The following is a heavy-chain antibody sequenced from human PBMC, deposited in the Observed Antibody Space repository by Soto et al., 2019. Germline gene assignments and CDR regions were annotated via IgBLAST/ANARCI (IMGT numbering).Heavy chain of an antibody. CDR2: ISAYNGNT. D-gene: IGHD6-19*01. CDR1: GYTFTSYG. CDR3: AREVEQWLPYDY. V-gene: IGHV1-18*01. Sequence: ASVKVSCKASGYTFTSYGISWVRQAPGQGLEWMGWISAYNGNTNYAQRLQGRVTMTTDTSTSTAYMELRSLRSDDTAVYYCAREVEQWLPYDYWGQGTLVTVSS. J-gene: IGHJ4*02.